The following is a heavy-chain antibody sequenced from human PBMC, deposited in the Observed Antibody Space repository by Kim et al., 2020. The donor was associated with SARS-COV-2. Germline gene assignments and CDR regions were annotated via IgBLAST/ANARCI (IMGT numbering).Heavy chain of an antibody. Sequence: GSLRLSCAASGFTVSSSYMSWVRQAPGKGLEWVSIIYAAVTTFYADSVKGRFTVSRGDSQNTLYLDMNSLTPEDTAVYYCGALLYSDGWYSAGLDYWG. CDR3: GALLYSDGWYSAGLDY. CDR1: GFTVSSSY. D-gene: IGHD6-19*01. V-gene: IGHV3-53*01. CDR2: IYAAVTT. J-gene: IGHJ4*01.